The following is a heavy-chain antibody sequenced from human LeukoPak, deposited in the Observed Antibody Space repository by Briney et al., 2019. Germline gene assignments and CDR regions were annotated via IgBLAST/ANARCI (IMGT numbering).Heavy chain of an antibody. CDR1: GGTFSSYA. J-gene: IGHJ4*02. D-gene: IGHD4-23*01. CDR2: IIPIFGTA. CDR3: ARNDYGGPGDY. V-gene: IGHV1-69*13. Sequence: GASVKASCKASGGTFSSYAISWVRQAPGQGLEWMGGIIPIFGTANYAQKFQGRVTITADESTSTAYMELSSLRSEDTAVYYCARNDYGGPGDYWGQGTLVTVSS.